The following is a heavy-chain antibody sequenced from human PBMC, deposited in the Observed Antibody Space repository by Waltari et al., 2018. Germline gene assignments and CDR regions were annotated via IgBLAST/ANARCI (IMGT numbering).Heavy chain of an antibody. J-gene: IGHJ3*02. Sequence: QLQLQESGPGLVKPSETLSLTCTVSGGSISSSSYYWGWIRQPPGKGLEWIGSIYYSGSTYYNPSLKSRVTISVDTSKNQFSLKLSSVTAADTAVYYCARSRRGPENAFDIWGQGTMVTVSS. CDR3: ARSRRGPENAFDI. D-gene: IGHD3-16*01. CDR2: IYYSGST. CDR1: GGSISSSSYY. V-gene: IGHV4-39*01.